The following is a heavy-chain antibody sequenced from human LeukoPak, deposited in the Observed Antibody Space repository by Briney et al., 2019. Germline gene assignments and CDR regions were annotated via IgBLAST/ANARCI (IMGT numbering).Heavy chain of an antibody. CDR3: ARVDRYHFYLDV. CDR2: IIPIFGTP. CDR1: GGTFRTYS. J-gene: IGHJ6*03. V-gene: IGHV1-69*05. Sequence: SVKVSCKASGGTFRTYSVTWGRQAPGQGLEWMGGIIPIFGTPNYEQKFQGRVKVTTDDATGTAYMELSSLMSEDTAIYYCARVDRYHFYLDVWGKGTPVTVSS.